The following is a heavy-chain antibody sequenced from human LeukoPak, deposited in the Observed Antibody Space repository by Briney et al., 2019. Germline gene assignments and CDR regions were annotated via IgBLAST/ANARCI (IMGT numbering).Heavy chain of an antibody. V-gene: IGHV3-30*04. J-gene: IGHJ6*04. D-gene: IGHD6-13*01. CDR3: ARGSPLAAAGHYYYGMDL. CDR2: ISYDGSNK. CDR1: GFTFSSYA. Sequence: GGSLRLSCAASGFTFSSYAMHWVRQAPGKGLEWVAIISYDGSNKYYADSVKGRFTISRGNSKNTLYLQMNSLRAEDTAVYYCARGSPLAAAGHYYYGMDLWGKGTTVTVSS.